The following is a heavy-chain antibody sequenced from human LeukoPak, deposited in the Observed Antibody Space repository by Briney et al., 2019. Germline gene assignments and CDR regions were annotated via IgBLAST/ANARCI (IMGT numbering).Heavy chain of an antibody. CDR3: ARSRALRGLYSSGWYYFDY. J-gene: IGHJ4*02. Sequence: ASVKVSCKASGYTFTSYDINWVRQATGQGLEWMGWMNPNSGNTGYAQTFQGRVTITRNTSISTAYMELSSLRSEDTAVYYCARSRALRGLYSSGWYYFDYWGQGTLVTVSS. CDR2: MNPNSGNT. D-gene: IGHD6-19*01. CDR1: GYTFTSYD. V-gene: IGHV1-8*03.